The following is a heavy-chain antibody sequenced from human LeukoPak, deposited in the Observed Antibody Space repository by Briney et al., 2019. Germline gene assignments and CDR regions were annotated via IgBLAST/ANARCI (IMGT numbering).Heavy chain of an antibody. D-gene: IGHD2-2*02. CDR3: ARDPKYCSSTSCYKPGAFDI. CDR2: ICYSGST. Sequence: PSETLSLTCTVSGGSISSSSYYWGWIRQPPVKGLEWIGSICYSGSTYYNPSLKSRVTISVDTSKNQFSLKLSSVTAADTAVYYCARDPKYCSSTSCYKPGAFDIWGQGTMVTVSS. J-gene: IGHJ3*02. CDR1: GGSISSSSYY. V-gene: IGHV4-39*07.